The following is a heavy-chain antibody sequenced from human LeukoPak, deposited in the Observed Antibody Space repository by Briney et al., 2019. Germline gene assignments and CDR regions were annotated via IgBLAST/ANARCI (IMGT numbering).Heavy chain of an antibody. J-gene: IGHJ4*02. CDR3: ASQDYYDSSGADY. D-gene: IGHD3-22*01. CDR1: GFTFDDYA. CDR2: ISWNSGSI. V-gene: IGHV3-9*01. Sequence: PGRSLRLSCAASGFTFDDYAMHWVRQAPGKGLEWVSGISWNSGSIGYADSVKGRFTISRDNAKNSLYLQMNSLRAEDTAVYYCASQDYYDSSGADYWGQGTLVTVSS.